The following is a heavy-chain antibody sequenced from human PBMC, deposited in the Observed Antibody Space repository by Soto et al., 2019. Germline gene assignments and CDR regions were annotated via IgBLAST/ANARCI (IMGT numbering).Heavy chain of an antibody. CDR1: GFTFSSYA. Sequence: QVQLVESGGGVVQPGRSLRLSCAASGFTFSSYAMHWVRQAPGKGLEWVAVISYDGSNKYYADSVKGRFTISRDNSKNTLYLQMNSLRAEDTAVYYCAKDRGIAARGYYFDYWGQGTLVTVSS. J-gene: IGHJ4*02. D-gene: IGHD6-6*01. CDR2: ISYDGSNK. V-gene: IGHV3-30-3*01. CDR3: AKDRGIAARGYYFDY.